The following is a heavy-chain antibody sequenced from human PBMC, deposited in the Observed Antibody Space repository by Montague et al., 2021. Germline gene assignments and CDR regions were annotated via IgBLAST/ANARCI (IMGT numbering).Heavy chain of an antibody. V-gene: IGHV4-59*08. D-gene: IGHD3-10*01. CDR2: IYYSGST. J-gene: IGHJ5*02. CDR1: GGSLGSYY. Sequence: SETLSLTCTVSGGSLGSYYWSWIRQPPGKGPEYVGYIYYSGSTAYNPSLKRRVTISLDTSRNQFSLTLTSVTAADTAVYYCAKQDYFVSGASYKGFDPWGQGILVTVSS. CDR3: AKQDYFVSGASYKGFDP.